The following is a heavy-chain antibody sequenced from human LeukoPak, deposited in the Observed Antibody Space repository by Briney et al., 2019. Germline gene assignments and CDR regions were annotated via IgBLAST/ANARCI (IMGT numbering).Heavy chain of an antibody. Sequence: SETLSLTCAVYGGSFSGYYWSWIRQPPGKGLEWIGEINHSGSTNYNPSLKSRVTISVDKSKNQFSLKLSSVTAADTAVYYCARGRAPAYSSSRGAFDIWGQGTMVTVSS. CDR3: ARGRAPAYSSSRGAFDI. V-gene: IGHV4-34*01. J-gene: IGHJ3*02. CDR2: INHSGST. D-gene: IGHD6-13*01. CDR1: GGSFSGYY.